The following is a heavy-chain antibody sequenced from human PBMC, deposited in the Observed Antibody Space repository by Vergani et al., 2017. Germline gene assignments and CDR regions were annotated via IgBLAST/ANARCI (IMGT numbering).Heavy chain of an antibody. CDR3: TKGSVYYHDSAGHGYDPYTGFDL. J-gene: IGHJ3*01. CDR1: GFDFSQAW. Sequence: EVRLVESGGGLVKPGGSLRLSCQVSGFDFSQAWMNWVRQAPGKGLEWVSSISGNNDDVYYADSVRGRFTISRDNAKNSLFLEMNSLRFEDTAVYFCTKGSVYYHDSAGHGYDPYTGFDLWGQGTLVTVSS. D-gene: IGHD5-12*01. CDR2: ISGNNDDV. V-gene: IGHV3-21*02.